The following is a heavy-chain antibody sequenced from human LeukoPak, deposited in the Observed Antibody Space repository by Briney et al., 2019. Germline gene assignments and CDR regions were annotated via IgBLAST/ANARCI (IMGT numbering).Heavy chain of an antibody. V-gene: IGHV1-18*01. CDR1: GYTFTIYG. J-gene: IGHJ5*02. CDR3: ARDSDYGDYGFDP. Sequence: GASVKVSCTASGYTFTIYGISWVRQAPGQGLEWMGWISAYNGNTNYAQKLQGRVTMTTDTSTSTAYMELRSLRSDDTAVYYCARDSDYGDYGFDPWGQGALVTVSS. CDR2: ISAYNGNT. D-gene: IGHD4-17*01.